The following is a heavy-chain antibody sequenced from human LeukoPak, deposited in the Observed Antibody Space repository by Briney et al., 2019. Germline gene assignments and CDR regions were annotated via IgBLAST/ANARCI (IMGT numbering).Heavy chain of an antibody. J-gene: IGHJ6*02. V-gene: IGHV3-30-3*01. Sequence: GGSLRLSCAASGFTFSSYAMHWVRQAPGKGLEWVTLISYNGYNKYYADSVKGRFTISRDNSKNTLYLQMNSLRAEDTAVYYCARVEFEAVAGTNYYYGMDVWGQGTTVTVSS. CDR3: ARVEFEAVAGTNYYYGMDV. CDR1: GFTFSSYA. CDR2: ISYNGYNK. D-gene: IGHD6-19*01.